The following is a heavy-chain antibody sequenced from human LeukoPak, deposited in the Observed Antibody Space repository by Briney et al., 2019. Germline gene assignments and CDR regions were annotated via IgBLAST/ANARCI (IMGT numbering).Heavy chain of an antibody. CDR3: ARLGDGNAPTY. CDR1: GYTFTTYW. V-gene: IGHV5-51*01. J-gene: IGHJ4*02. Sequence: GESLKISCQGSGYTFTTYWIGWVRQMPGKGLEWMGVIHPTDSDTRYSPSFQGQVTISDDKSISTVYLQWSVLKASDTAMYYCARLGDGNAPTYRGQGTLVTVSS. CDR2: IHPTDSDT. D-gene: IGHD4-23*01.